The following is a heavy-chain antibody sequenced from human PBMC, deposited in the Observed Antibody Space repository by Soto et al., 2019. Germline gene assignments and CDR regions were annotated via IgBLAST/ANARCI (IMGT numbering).Heavy chain of an antibody. D-gene: IGHD1-26*01. J-gene: IGHJ4*02. CDR3: ARDGGRRSGGMDY. Sequence: QVQLVQSGAEVKKPGSSVKVSCKASGGTFSSYAINWVRHAPGQGLEWMGEINPIFGTANYAQKFQGRVTITADQATSSAYIELGSLRSEDTAVYYSARDGGRRSGGMDYWGQGTLVTVSS. CDR1: GGTFSSYA. V-gene: IGHV1-69*01. CDR2: INPIFGTA.